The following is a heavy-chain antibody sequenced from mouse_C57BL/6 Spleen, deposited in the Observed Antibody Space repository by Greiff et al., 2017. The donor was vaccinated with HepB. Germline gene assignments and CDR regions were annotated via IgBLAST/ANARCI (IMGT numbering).Heavy chain of an antibody. CDR2: IWTGGGT. Sequence: QVQLKQSGPGLVAPSQSLSITCTVSGFSLTSYAISWVRQPPGKGLEWLGVIWTGGGTNYNSALKSRLSISKDNSKSQVFLKMNSLQTDDTARYYCARNSAAQATWYFDVWGTGTTVTVSS. D-gene: IGHD3-2*02. J-gene: IGHJ1*03. CDR1: GFSLTSYA. CDR3: ARNSAAQATWYFDV. V-gene: IGHV2-9-1*01.